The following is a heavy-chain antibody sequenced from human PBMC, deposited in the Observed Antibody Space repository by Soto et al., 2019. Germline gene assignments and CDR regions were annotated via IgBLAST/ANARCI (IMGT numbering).Heavy chain of an antibody. D-gene: IGHD2-15*01. CDR3: ARAKDIMSDFDY. CDR2: IIPIFGTA. V-gene: IGHV1-69*13. Sequence: ASVKVSCKASGGTFSSYAISWVRQAPGQGLEWMGGIIPIFGTANYAQKFQGRVTITADESTSTAYMELSSLRSEDTAVYYCARAKDIMSDFDYWGQGTLVTVSS. J-gene: IGHJ4*02. CDR1: GGTFSSYA.